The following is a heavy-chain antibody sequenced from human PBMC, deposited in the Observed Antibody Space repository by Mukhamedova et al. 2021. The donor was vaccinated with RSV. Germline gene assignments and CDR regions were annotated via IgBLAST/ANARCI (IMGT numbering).Heavy chain of an antibody. D-gene: IGHD3-10*01. V-gene: IGHV3-23*01. CDR1: STHA. CDR2: ISGTGTVR. Sequence: STHAMTWVRQAPGKGLAWVATISGTGTVRYYADSVKGRFSISRDPAMNTLSLHLNTLSCEDSALYYCARNSPIGVHFYLWGQGT. J-gene: IGHJ4*02. CDR3: ARNSPIGVHFYL.